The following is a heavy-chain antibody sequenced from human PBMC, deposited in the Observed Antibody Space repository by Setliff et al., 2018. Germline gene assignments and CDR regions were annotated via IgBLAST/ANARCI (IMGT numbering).Heavy chain of an antibody. J-gene: IGHJ4*02. CDR3: ARTVTYRYFDY. CDR1: GFTFSNYA. Sequence: GGSLRLSCGASGFTFSNYAMGWVRQAPGKGPEWVSVIDSGGIRTYSADSVKGRFTIFRDNSRNPLHLQMNSLRAEDTAVYDCARTVTYRYFDYWGQGALVT. CDR2: IDSGGIRT. V-gene: IGHV3-23*03. D-gene: IGHD1-1*01.